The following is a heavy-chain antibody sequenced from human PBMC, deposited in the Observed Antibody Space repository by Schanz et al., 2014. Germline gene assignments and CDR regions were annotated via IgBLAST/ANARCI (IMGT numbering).Heavy chain of an antibody. Sequence: QVPLVQSGAEVKKPGSSVKISCKASGDTFSRYAISWVRQAPGQGLEWMGRIIPIFPMTKYAKKFQGRLTITADESASSPSLEVTSLISDDPSLYYCGGMVDLGTDAYDNWGRGTMVTLSS. V-gene: IGHV1-69*15. D-gene: IGHD2-15*01. CDR3: GGMVDLGTDAYDN. J-gene: IGHJ3*02. CDR1: GDTFSRYA. CDR2: IIPIFPMT.